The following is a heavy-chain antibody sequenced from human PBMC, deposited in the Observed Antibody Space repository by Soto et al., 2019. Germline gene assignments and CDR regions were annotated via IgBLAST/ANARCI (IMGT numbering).Heavy chain of an antibody. Sequence: SETLSLTCAVYGGSFSGYYGSWIRHPPGKGLEWIGEINHSGSTNYNPSLKSRVTISVDTSKNQFSLKLSSVTAADTAVYYCARTRIFGVVPNYYYYYMDVWGKGTTVTVSS. CDR2: INHSGST. D-gene: IGHD3-3*01. V-gene: IGHV4-34*01. J-gene: IGHJ6*03. CDR1: GGSFSGYY. CDR3: ARTRIFGVVPNYYYYYMDV.